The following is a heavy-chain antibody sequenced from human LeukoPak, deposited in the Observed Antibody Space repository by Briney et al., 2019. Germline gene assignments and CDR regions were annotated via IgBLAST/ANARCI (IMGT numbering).Heavy chain of an antibody. CDR3: ARYRLDSSGPHELRDAFDI. CDR2: ISTYNGHT. D-gene: IGHD3-22*01. V-gene: IGHV1-18*01. CDR1: GYTFTSYG. Sequence: GASVKVSCKASGYTFTSYGISWLRQAPGQGLEWMGWISTYNGHTNYAQKLQGRVTMTTDTSTSTAYMELRNLRSEDTAVYYCARYRLDSSGPHELRDAFDIWGQGTMVTVSS. J-gene: IGHJ3*02.